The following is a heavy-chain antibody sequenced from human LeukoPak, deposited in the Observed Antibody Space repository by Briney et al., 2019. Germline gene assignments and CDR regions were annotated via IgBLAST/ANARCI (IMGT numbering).Heavy chain of an antibody. CDR3: AVDSGSYYRGPEY. D-gene: IGHD1-26*01. CDR1: GGSISSYY. J-gene: IGHJ4*02. Sequence: SETLSLTCTVSGGSISSYYWSWIRQPPGKGLEWIGYIYYSGSTNYNPSLKSRVTISVDTSKNQFSLKLSSVTAADTAVYYCAVDSGSYYRGPEYWGQGTLVTVSS. CDR2: IYYSGST. V-gene: IGHV4-59*12.